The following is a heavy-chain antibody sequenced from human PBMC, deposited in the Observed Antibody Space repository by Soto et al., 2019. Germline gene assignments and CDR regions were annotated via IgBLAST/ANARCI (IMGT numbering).Heavy chain of an antibody. CDR3: EDPFAPPSTPPPFDY. CDR2: IKSDGSSA. CDR1: GFAFTSYS. J-gene: IGHJ4*02. V-gene: IGHV3-74*01. Sequence: EVQLVESGGGLVQPGGSLRLSCAASGFAFTSYSMHWVRQAPGKGLEWVARIKSDGSSADYADSVRGRFTISRDNAKNSMNLQINSLSAEASVFYYCEDPFAPPSTPPPFDYWAKGARAPLS.